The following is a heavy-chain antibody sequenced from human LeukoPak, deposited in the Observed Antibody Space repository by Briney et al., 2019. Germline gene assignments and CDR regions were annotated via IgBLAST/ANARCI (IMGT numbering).Heavy chain of an antibody. V-gene: IGHV1-46*01. CDR2: IYPRDGSI. Sequence: GASVKVSCKASGYTFTSYYIHWVRQAPGQGLEWMGMIYPRDGSISYAQKFQGRVTVTRDTPTSTVHMELSGLRSEDTAVYYCARDQEGFDYWGQGTLVTVSS. J-gene: IGHJ4*02. CDR1: GYTFTSYY. CDR3: ARDQEGFDY.